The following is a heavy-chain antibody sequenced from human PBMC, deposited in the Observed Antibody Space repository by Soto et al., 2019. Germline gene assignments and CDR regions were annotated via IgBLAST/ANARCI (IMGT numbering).Heavy chain of an antibody. V-gene: IGHV2-5*02. D-gene: IGHD1-26*01. J-gene: IGHJ4*02. Sequence: QITLKESGPTLVKPTQTLTLTCTFSGFSLSTSGVGVGWIRQPPGKALEWLALIYWDDDKRYSPSLKSRLTISKDTSKNQVVLTMTNMDPVDTATYYCAHRGYSGSWGYFDYWGQGTLVTVSS. CDR1: GFSLSTSGVG. CDR2: IYWDDDK. CDR3: AHRGYSGSWGYFDY.